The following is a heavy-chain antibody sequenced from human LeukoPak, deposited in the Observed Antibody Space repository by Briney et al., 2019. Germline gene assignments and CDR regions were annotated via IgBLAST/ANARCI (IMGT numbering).Heavy chain of an antibody. CDR1: GFFFNTNA. J-gene: IGHJ4*02. CDR2: ISGSGGST. Sequence: GGSLRLSCAASGFFFNTNAMSWVRQAPGKGLEWVSAISGSGGSTYYADSVKGRFTISRDNSKNTLYLQMNSLRAEDTAVYYCAKPDCSSTSCYLRYWGQGTLVTVSS. CDR3: AKPDCSSTSCYLRY. V-gene: IGHV3-23*01. D-gene: IGHD2-2*01.